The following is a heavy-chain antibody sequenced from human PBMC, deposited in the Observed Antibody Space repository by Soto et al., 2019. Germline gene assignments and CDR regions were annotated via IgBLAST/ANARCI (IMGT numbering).Heavy chain of an antibody. D-gene: IGHD1-26*01. CDR1: GFTLSDYY. J-gene: IGHJ4*02. CDR2: ISASSSYT. V-gene: IGHV3-11*06. Sequence: QVLLVESGGGLVKPGGSLRLSCAASGFTLSDYYMNCMRQAPGKGPEWVSYISASSSYTNYADSVQGRFTISRDNAKNSVYLQMNSLRAEDTAVYYCAFSPRPGGTGFDYWGQGTPVTVSS. CDR3: AFSPRPGGTGFDY.